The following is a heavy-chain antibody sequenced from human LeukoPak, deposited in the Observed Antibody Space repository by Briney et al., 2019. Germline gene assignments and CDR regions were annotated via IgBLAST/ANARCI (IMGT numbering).Heavy chain of an antibody. CDR3: ARVTSGWYKDY. D-gene: IGHD6-19*01. CDR1: GFTVSSNY. CDR2: IYSGGST. J-gene: IGHJ4*02. V-gene: IGHV3-53*01. Sequence: GGSLRLSCAASGFTVSSNYMSWVRQAPGKGLEWVSVIYSGGSTYYADSVKGRFTISRDNAKNSLYLQMNSLRAEDTAVYYCARVTSGWYKDYWGQGTLVTVSS.